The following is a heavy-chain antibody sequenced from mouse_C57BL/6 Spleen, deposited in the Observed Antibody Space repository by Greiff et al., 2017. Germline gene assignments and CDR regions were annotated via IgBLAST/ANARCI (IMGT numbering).Heavy chain of an antibody. J-gene: IGHJ4*01. CDR1: GFTFSDYG. CDR2: ISSGSSTI. Sequence: DVKLVESGGGLVKPGGSLKLSCAASGFTFSDYGMHWVRQAPEKGLEWVAYISSGSSTIYYADTVKGRFTISRDNAKNTLFLQMTSLRSGDTAMXDCARKGYGGLYAMDYWGQGTSVTVSS. D-gene: IGHD2-2*01. CDR3: ARKGYGGLYAMDY. V-gene: IGHV5-17*01.